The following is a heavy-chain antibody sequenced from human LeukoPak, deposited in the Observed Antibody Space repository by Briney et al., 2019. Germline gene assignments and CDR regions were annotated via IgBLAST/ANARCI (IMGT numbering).Heavy chain of an antibody. CDR1: GVSISSYY. CDR2: IYYSGST. J-gene: IGHJ4*02. Sequence: PSETLSLTCTVSGVSISSYYWSWIRQPPGKGLEWIGYIYYSGSTNYNPSLKSRVTISVDTSKNQFSLKLSSVTAADTAVYYCARGGGRWLPLNYWGQGTLVTVSS. V-gene: IGHV4-59*12. D-gene: IGHD5-24*01. CDR3: ARGGGRWLPLNY.